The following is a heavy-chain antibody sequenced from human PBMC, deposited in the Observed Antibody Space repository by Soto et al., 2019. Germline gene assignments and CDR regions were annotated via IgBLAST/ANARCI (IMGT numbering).Heavy chain of an antibody. CDR1: GYSFTSYW. D-gene: IGHD3-16*02. Sequence: PGESLKISWQGSGYSFTSYWIGRVRPMPGKGLEWMGIIYPGDSDTRYSPSFQGQVTISADKSISTAYLQWSSLKASDTAMYYCARPSPTRGGELSLVDAWFDPWGQGTLVTVSS. CDR2: IYPGDSDT. V-gene: IGHV5-51*01. CDR3: ARPSPTRGGELSLVDAWFDP. J-gene: IGHJ5*02.